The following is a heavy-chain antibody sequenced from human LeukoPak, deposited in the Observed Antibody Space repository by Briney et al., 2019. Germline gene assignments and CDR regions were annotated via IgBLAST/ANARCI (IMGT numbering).Heavy chain of an antibody. Sequence: SVTLSLTCTVSGGSISSSSYYWGWIRQPPGKGLEWIGSIYYSGSTYYNPSLKSRVTISVDTSKNQFSLKLSSVTAADTAVYYCARDWSGWYDSEINWFDPWGQGTLVTVSS. CDR2: IYYSGST. D-gene: IGHD6-19*01. CDR1: GGSISSSSYY. J-gene: IGHJ5*02. CDR3: ARDWSGWYDSEINWFDP. V-gene: IGHV4-39*07.